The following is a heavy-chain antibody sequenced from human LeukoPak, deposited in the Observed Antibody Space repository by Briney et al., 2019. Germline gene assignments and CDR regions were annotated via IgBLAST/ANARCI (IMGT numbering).Heavy chain of an antibody. D-gene: IGHD6-19*01. Sequence: PGGSLRLSCAASGFTFSSYAMSWVRQAPGKGLEWVSAISGSGGSTYYADSVKGRFTISRDNSKNTLYLQMNSLRAEDTAVCYCAKSVAGTRVLGDYWGQGTLVTVSP. CDR2: ISGSGGST. V-gene: IGHV3-23*01. CDR3: AKSVAGTRVLGDY. J-gene: IGHJ4*02. CDR1: GFTFSSYA.